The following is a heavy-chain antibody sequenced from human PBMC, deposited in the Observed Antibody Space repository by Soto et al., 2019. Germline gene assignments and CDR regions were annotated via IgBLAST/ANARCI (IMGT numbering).Heavy chain of an antibody. V-gene: IGHV1-69*13. D-gene: IGHD3-22*01. CDR1: GGTFSSYA. Sequence: SVKVSCKASGGTFSSYAISWVRQAPGQGLEWMGGIIPIFGTANYAQKFQGRVTITADESTSTAYMELSSLRSEDTAVYYCVRAYYDSRGYHAYCGQGSLVPVSS. CDR3: VRAYYDSRGYHAY. CDR2: IIPIFGTA. J-gene: IGHJ1*01.